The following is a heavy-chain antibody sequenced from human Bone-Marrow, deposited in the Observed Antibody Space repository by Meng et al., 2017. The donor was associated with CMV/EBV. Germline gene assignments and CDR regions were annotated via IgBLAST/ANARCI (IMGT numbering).Heavy chain of an antibody. CDR3: AGDIVVVPAAAGWAFDI. CDR1: GFTFSSYE. J-gene: IGHJ3*02. CDR2: ISSSGSTI. V-gene: IGHV3-48*03. D-gene: IGHD2-2*01. Sequence: GGSLRLSCAASGFTFSSYEMNWVRQAPGKGLEWVSYISSSGSTIYYADSVKGRFTISRDNAKNTLYLQMNSLRAEDTAVYYCAGDIVVVPAAAGWAFDIWGQGTMVTVSS.